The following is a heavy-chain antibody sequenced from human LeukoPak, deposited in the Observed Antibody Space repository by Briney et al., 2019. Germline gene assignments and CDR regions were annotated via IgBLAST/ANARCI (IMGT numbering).Heavy chain of an antibody. CDR2: ISAYNGNT. Sequence: ASVKVSCKASGYTFTDYYMHWVRQAPGQGLEWMGWISAYNGNTNYAQKLQGRVTMTTDTSTSTAYMELRSLRSDDTAVYYCAREAELLCFDYWGQGTLVTVSS. J-gene: IGHJ4*02. CDR1: GYTFTDYY. CDR3: AREAELLCFDY. D-gene: IGHD1-7*01. V-gene: IGHV1-18*04.